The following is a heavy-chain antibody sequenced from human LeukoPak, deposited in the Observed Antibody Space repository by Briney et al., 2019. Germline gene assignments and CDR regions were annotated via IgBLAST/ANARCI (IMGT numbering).Heavy chain of an antibody. CDR3: ARVGSYDSSGYQYNWFDP. D-gene: IGHD3-22*01. J-gene: IGHJ5*02. V-gene: IGHV4-4*07. CDR2: IYTSGST. CDR1: GGSISSYY. Sequence: SETLSLTCTVSGGSISSYYWSWIRQPAGKGLEWIGRIYTSGSTNYSPSLKSRVTMSVDTSKNQFSLRLSSVTAADTAVYYCARVGSYDSSGYQYNWFDPWGQGTLVTVSS.